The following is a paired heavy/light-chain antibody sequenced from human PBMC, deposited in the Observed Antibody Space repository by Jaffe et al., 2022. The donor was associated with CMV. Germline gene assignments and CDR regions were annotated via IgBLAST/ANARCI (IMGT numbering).Light chain of an antibody. CDR3: QQLKSYPRT. J-gene: IGKJ1*01. Sequence: IQLTQSPSSLSASVGDRVTITCRASQGITIYLAWYQQKPGKAPKLLIYTTSTLQSGVPSRFSGSGFGTDFTLTISSLQPEDFATYYCQQLKSYPRTFGQGTKVEIK. CDR2: TTS. CDR1: QGITIY. V-gene: IGKV1-9*01.
Heavy chain of an antibody. V-gene: IGHV3-11*06. Sequence: QVQLVESGGGLVKPGGSLRLSCAASGFPFTDYYMTWIRQAPGKGLEWVSNINSRSSYTNYADSVKGRFTISRDNAKNLLYLQLNSLRAEDTAIYYCARELNDYRCGPDCPSDYWGQGTLVTVSS. CDR1: GFPFTDYY. D-gene: IGHD2-21*02. J-gene: IGHJ4*02. CDR3: ARELNDYRCGPDCPSDY. CDR2: INSRSSYT.